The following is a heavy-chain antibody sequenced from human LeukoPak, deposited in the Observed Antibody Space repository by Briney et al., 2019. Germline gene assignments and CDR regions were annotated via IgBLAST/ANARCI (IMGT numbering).Heavy chain of an antibody. CDR2: INHSGST. J-gene: IGHJ4*02. D-gene: IGHD5-12*01. Sequence: SETLSLTCAVYGGSFSGYYWSWIRQPPGKGLEWIGEINHSGSTNYNPSLKSRVTISVDTSKNQFSLKLSSVTAADTAVYYCARDLAPYGGYTLYWGQGTLVTVSS. CDR3: ARDLAPYGGYTLY. CDR1: GGSFSGYY. V-gene: IGHV4-34*01.